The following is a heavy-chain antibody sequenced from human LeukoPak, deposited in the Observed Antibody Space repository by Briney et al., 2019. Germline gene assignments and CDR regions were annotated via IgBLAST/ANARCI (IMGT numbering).Heavy chain of an antibody. CDR2: IYPGDSDT. Sequence: PGESMTLSCKGSGYRFTSYWIGWVRQMPGKGMEWMGIIYPGDSDTRYSPSFQGQVTISADKSISTAYLQWSSLKASDTAMYYCARNFGTFIDYWGQGTLVTVSS. V-gene: IGHV5-51*03. D-gene: IGHD3/OR15-3a*01. J-gene: IGHJ4*02. CDR1: GYRFTSYW. CDR3: ARNFGTFIDY.